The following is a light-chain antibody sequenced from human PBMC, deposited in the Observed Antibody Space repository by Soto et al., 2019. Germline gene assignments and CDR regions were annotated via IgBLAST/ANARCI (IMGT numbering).Light chain of an antibody. CDR1: QSVSSSY. CDR2: GAS. Sequence: EIVLTQSPGTLSLSPGERATLSCRASQSVSSSYLAWYQQKPGQAPRLLIYGASSRATGIPDRFSGSGSGTDFTLTISRLEPEDFAVYYCQQYGSSPLMYTFGQGTTLEIK. V-gene: IGKV3-20*01. J-gene: IGKJ2*01. CDR3: QQYGSSPLMYT.